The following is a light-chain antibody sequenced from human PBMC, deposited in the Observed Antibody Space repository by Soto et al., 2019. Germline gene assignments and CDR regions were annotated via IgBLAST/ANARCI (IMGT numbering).Light chain of an antibody. Sequence: DIQMTQSPSTLSASVGDRVTITCRASQSISSWLAWYQQKPGKAPKLLIYDASSLESGVPSMFSGSGSGTEFTLTISSLQPYDFATYYCQQYNSYSGTFGQGTKVEIK. J-gene: IGKJ1*01. V-gene: IGKV1-5*01. CDR1: QSISSW. CDR3: QQYNSYSGT. CDR2: DAS.